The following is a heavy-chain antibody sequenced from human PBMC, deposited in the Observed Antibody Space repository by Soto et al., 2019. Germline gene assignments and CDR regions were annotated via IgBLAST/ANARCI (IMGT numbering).Heavy chain of an antibody. CDR1: GFTFDDYA. J-gene: IGHJ4*02. D-gene: IGHD3-3*01. V-gene: IGHV3-9*01. Sequence: GGSLRLSCAASGFTFDDYAMHWVRQAPGKGLEWVSGISWNSGSIGYADSVKGRFTISRDNAKNSLYLQMNSLRAEDTALYYCAKAVGFGVVTADFDYWGQGTLVTVS. CDR3: AKAVGFGVVTADFDY. CDR2: ISWNSGSI.